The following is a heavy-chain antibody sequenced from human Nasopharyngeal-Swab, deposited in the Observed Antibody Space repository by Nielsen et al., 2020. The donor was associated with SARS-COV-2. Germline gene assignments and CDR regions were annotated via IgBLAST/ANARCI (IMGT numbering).Heavy chain of an antibody. D-gene: IGHD4-17*01. CDR1: GFTFSNYW. CDR3: VRDAPAHYGAFY. J-gene: IGHJ4*02. Sequence: GESLKISCAASGFTFSNYWMTWVRQAPGKGLEWVAFIAHDASNEYYGDSVKGRFSISRDSSKNTLYLQMDSLRGEDTAVYYCVRDAPAHYGAFYWGRGTLVTVSS. CDR2: IAHDASNE. V-gene: IGHV3-30*03.